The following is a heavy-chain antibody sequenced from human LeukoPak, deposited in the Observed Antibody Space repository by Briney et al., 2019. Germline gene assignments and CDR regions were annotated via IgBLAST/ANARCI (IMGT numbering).Heavy chain of an antibody. CDR1: GGSISSYY. J-gene: IGHJ4*02. V-gene: IGHV4-4*07. CDR3: ARGPAPTYSSSWYLFDY. Sequence: SETLSLTCTVSGGSISSYYWSWIRQPAGKGLEWIGRIYTSGSTNYNPSPKSRVTMSVDTSKNQFSLKLSSVTAADTAVYYCARGPAPTYSSSWYLFDYWGQGTLVTVSS. CDR2: IYTSGST. D-gene: IGHD6-13*01.